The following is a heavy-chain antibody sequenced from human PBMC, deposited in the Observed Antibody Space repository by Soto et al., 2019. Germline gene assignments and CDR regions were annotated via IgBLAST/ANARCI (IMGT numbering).Heavy chain of an antibody. V-gene: IGHV5-51*01. D-gene: IGHD4-4*01. CDR2: IYPGDSDT. J-gene: IGHJ5*01. CDR1: GYSFPNYW. Sequence: GESLKISCKASGYSFPNYWIGWVRQMPAKGLEWMGIIYPGDSDTTYGPSFEGQVTISADESTTTAYLQWSSLQASDTAIYYCTRATTVGQEIDSWGQGTLVTVSS. CDR3: TRATTVGQEIDS.